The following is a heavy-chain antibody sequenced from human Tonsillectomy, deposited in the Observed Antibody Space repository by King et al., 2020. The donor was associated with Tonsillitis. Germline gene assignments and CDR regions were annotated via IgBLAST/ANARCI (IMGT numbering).Heavy chain of an antibody. J-gene: IGHJ5*02. Sequence: QLQESGPGLVKPSETLSLTCTVSGGSISSSSYYWGWIRQPPGKGLEWIVSIYYSGSTYYNPSLKNRVTISVDTSTNQFSLKLSSVTAAATAVYYCARRHGGYCSGGSCYVWFDPWGQGTLVTVSS. V-gene: IGHV4-39*01. CDR1: GGSISSSSYY. CDR2: IYYSGST. CDR3: ARRHGGYCSGGSCYVWFDP. D-gene: IGHD2-15*01.